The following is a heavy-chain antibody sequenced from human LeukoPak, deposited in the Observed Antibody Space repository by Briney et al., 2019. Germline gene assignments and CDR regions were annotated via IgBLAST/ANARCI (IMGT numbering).Heavy chain of an antibody. J-gene: IGHJ6*03. D-gene: IGHD3-10*01. CDR1: GYTFTGYY. V-gene: IGHV1-2*06. Sequence: ASVKVSCKASGYTFTGYYMHWVRQAPGQGVEWMGRINPNSGGTNYAQKFQGRVTMTRDTSIGTAYMELSSLRSDDTAVYYCARDGANKVRGVHYFYMDVWGTGTTVTVSS. CDR2: INPNSGGT. CDR3: ARDGANKVRGVHYFYMDV.